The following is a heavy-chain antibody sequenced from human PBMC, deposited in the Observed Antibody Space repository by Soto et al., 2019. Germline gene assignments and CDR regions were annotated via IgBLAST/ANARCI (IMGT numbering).Heavy chain of an antibody. J-gene: IGHJ4*02. CDR3: AREPLRDGGYFDY. D-gene: IGHD3-16*01. CDR2: IYYSGST. V-gene: IGHV4-30-4*01. CDR1: GGSISSGDYY. Sequence: KPSETLSLTCTVSGGSISSGDYYWSWIRQPPGKGLEWIGYIYYSGSTYYNPSLKSRVTISVDTSKNQFSLKLSSVTAADTAVYYCAREPLRDGGYFDYWGQGTLVTVSS.